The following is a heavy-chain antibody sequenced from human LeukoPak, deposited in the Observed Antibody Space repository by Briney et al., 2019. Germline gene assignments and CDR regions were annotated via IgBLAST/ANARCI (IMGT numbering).Heavy chain of an antibody. Sequence: KSSGTLSLTCGVSGGSISSTNWWTWVRQPPGKGLEWIGEVNVLGNTNYNPSLESRVTISIDKSENNFSLKLTTVTSADTAVCYCSREGGPFRPLDYSGQGTLVTVSS. CDR2: VNVLGNT. J-gene: IGHJ4*02. CDR1: GGSISSTNW. V-gene: IGHV4-4*02. CDR3: SREGGPFRPLDY.